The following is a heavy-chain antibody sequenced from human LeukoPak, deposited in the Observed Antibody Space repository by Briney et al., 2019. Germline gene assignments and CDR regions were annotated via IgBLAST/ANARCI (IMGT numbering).Heavy chain of an antibody. Sequence: GGSLRLSCAASGFTFSRCAMSWVRQAPGKGLEWVSAISGSGGSTYYADSVKGRFTISRDNSKNTLYLQMNSLRAEDTAVYYCAKTEVGYSYGCFDYWGQGTLVTVSS. CDR1: GFTFSRCA. V-gene: IGHV3-23*01. J-gene: IGHJ4*02. CDR2: ISGSGGST. CDR3: AKTEVGYSYGCFDY. D-gene: IGHD5-18*01.